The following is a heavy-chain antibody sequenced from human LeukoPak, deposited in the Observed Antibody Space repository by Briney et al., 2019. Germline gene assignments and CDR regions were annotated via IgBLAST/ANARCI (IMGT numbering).Heavy chain of an antibody. CDR2: MNPNSGNT. Sequence: GASVKVSCKASGYTFTSYDINWARQATGQGVEWMGWMNPNSGNTGYAQKFQGRVTITRNTSISTAYMELSSLRSEDTAVYYCARGLRIAVAGSGTLGYWGQGTLVTVSS. V-gene: IGHV1-8*01. D-gene: IGHD6-19*01. CDR3: ARGLRIAVAGSGTLGY. CDR1: GYTFTSYD. J-gene: IGHJ4*02.